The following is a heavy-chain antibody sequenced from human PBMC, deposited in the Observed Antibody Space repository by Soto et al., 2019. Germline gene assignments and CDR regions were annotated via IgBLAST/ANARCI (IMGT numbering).Heavy chain of an antibody. CDR3: AKDRNGIHQGPIWSGGQN. Sequence: GGSLRLSCAASGFTFSSYGMHWVRQAPGKGLEWVAVISYDGSNKYYADSVKGRFTISRDNSKNTLYLQMNSLRAEDTAVYYCAKDRNGIHQGPIWSGGQNWGQGTLVTVSS. CDR2: ISYDGSNK. J-gene: IGHJ4*02. D-gene: IGHD3-3*01. V-gene: IGHV3-30*18. CDR1: GFTFSSYG.